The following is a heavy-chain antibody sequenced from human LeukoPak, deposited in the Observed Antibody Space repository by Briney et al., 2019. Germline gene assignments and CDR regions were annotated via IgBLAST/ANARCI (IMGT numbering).Heavy chain of an antibody. D-gene: IGHD1-20*01. CDR3: ARDFNWTPDY. J-gene: IGHJ4*02. CDR1: GFTFSSYE. V-gene: IGHV3-48*03. Sequence: GGSLRLSCAASGFTFSSYEMNWVRQTQGKGLEWVSYINSRGNTMNYADSVKGRFTISRDNAKNSLYLQMNSLRAEDTAVYYCARDFNWTPDYWGQGTLVTVSS. CDR2: INSRGNTM.